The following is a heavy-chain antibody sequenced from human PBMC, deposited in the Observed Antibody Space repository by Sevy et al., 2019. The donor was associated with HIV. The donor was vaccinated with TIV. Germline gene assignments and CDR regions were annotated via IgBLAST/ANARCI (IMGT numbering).Heavy chain of an antibody. V-gene: IGHV3-23*01. CDR3: AKDVYDSSGYYPMGAFDI. CDR1: RFTFVTYA. D-gene: IGHD3-22*01. CDR2: ISGSGGST. Sequence: GESLKISCAASRFTFVTYAMNWVRQAPGKGLEWVSGISGSGGSTYYADSVKGRFTISRDNSKNTLYRQMNSLRAEDTAVYYCAKDVYDSSGYYPMGAFDIWGQGTMVTVSS. J-gene: IGHJ3*02.